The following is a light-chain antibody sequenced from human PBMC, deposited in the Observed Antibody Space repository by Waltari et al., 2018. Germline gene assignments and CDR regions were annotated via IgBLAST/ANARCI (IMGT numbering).Light chain of an antibody. V-gene: IGLV2-14*01. CDR3: SSQSSNNVVL. Sequence: QSALTQPASVSGSPGQSVTIFCTGTSNDVGGYNSVSGYQEHPGQAPSVIIYDVSDRPSGVSDRFSGSKSGNTASLTISGLQAEDEADYYCSSQSSNNVVLFGGGTKLTVL. J-gene: IGLJ2*01. CDR2: DVS. CDR1: SNDVGGYNS.